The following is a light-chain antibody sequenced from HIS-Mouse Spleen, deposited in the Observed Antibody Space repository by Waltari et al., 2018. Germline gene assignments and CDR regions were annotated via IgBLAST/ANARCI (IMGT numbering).Light chain of an antibody. CDR3: QQRSNWPPLT. V-gene: IGKV3-11*01. J-gene: IGKJ4*01. CDR1: QSVSSY. CDR2: DAS. Sequence: EIVLTQSPATLSLSPGERATLSCRASQSVSSYLAWYQQKPGKAPRLLIYDASNRATGIPARFSGSGSGTDFTLTISSLEPEDFAVYYCQQRSNWPPLTFGGWTKVEIK.